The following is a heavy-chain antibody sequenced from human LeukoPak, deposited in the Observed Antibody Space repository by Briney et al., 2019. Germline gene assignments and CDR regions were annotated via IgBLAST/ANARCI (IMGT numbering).Heavy chain of an antibody. CDR2: MSAYNGNT. D-gene: IGHD3-22*01. J-gene: IGHJ5*02. CDR3: ARGDDSSGYYYLKWFDP. Sequence: ASVKVSCKASGYTFTSYYMHWVRQAPGQGLEWMGWMSAYNGNTNYAQKLQGRVTMTTDTSTSTAYMELSSLRSEDTAVYYCARGDDSSGYYYLKWFDPWGQGTLVTVSS. CDR1: GYTFTSYY. V-gene: IGHV1-18*04.